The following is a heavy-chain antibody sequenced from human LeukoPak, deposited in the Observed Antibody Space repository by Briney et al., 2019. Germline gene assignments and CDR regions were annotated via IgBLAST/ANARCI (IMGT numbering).Heavy chain of an antibody. V-gene: IGHV3-7*03. CDR1: GFTFSSYW. CDR3: ARSMVRGVLYYYYGMDV. J-gene: IGHJ6*04. CDR2: IKQDGSEK. D-gene: IGHD3-10*01. Sequence: GGSLRLSCAASGFTFSSYWMSWVRQAPGKGLEWVANIKQDGSEKYYVDSVKGRFTISRDNAKNSLYLQMNSLRAEDTAVYYYARSMVRGVLYYYYGMDVWGKGTTVTVSS.